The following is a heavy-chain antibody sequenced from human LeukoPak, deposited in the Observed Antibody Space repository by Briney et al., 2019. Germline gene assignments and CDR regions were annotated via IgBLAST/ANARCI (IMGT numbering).Heavy chain of an antibody. CDR2: ISSTSGSTSYI. D-gene: IGHD6-13*01. J-gene: IGHJ4*02. Sequence: GGSLRLSCAASGFTFSRYTMNWVRQAPGKGLEWVSSISSTSGSTSYIYYADSVRGRFSTSRDNAKNSLYLQMNSLRAEDTAVYYCANSNIIAAAVYYFDYWGQGTLVTVSS. V-gene: IGHV3-21*01. CDR3: ANSNIIAAAVYYFDY. CDR1: GFTFSRYT.